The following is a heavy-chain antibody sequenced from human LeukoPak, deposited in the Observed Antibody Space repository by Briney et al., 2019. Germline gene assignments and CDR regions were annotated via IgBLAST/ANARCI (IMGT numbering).Heavy chain of an antibody. CDR1: GGSFSGYY. V-gene: IGHV4-34*01. J-gene: IGHJ6*02. CDR3: ASLTSKRGQGSGWYGGGVNAYYYYGMDV. D-gene: IGHD6-19*01. Sequence: SETLSLTCAVYGGSFSGYYWSWIRQPPGKGLEWIGEINHSGSTNYNPSLKSRVTISVDTSKNQFSLKLSSVTAADTAVYYCASLTSKRGQGSGWYGGGVNAYYYYGMDVWGQGTTVTVSS. CDR2: INHSGST.